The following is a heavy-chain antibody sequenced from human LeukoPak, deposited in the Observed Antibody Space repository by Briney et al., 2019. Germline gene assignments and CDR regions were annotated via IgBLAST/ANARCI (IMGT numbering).Heavy chain of an antibody. D-gene: IGHD3-22*01. CDR3: AKDPPHYDSTSYYFDY. CDR1: GFTFSSYA. V-gene: IGHV3-23*01. J-gene: IGHJ4*02. CDR2: ISGSGGST. Sequence: GGSLRLSCAASGFTFSSYAMSWVRQAPGKGLEWVSAISGSGGSTYYADSVKGRFTISRDNSKNTLYLQMSSLRAEDTAVYYCAKDPPHYDSTSYYFDYWGQGTLVTVSS.